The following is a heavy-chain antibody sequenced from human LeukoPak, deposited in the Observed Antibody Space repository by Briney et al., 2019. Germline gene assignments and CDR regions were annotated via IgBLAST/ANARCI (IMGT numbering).Heavy chain of an antibody. CDR3: ARERPYDYVWGSYRYAYDY. CDR1: GGTFSSYA. D-gene: IGHD3-16*02. J-gene: IGHJ4*02. CDR2: IIPIFGTA. Sequence: SVKVSCKASGGTFSSYAISWVRQAPGQGLEWMGRIIPIFGTANYAQKFQGRVTITTDESTSTAYMGLSSLRSKDTAVYYCARERPYDYVWGSYRYAYDYWGQGTLVTVSS. V-gene: IGHV1-69*05.